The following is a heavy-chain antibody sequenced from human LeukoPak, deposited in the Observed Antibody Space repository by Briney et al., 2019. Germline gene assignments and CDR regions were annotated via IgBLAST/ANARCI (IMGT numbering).Heavy chain of an antibody. D-gene: IGHD4-11*01. CDR3: ARSYSNHLFGMDV. J-gene: IGHJ6*02. CDR1: GFTVSSYY. V-gene: IGHV3-66*01. CDR2: LYSGGNS. Sequence: TGGSLRLSCVASGFTVSSYYMTWVRQAPGKGLEWVSVLYSGGNSYYADSVKGRVAISRDNSKNTVFLQMNSVRAEDTAVYYCARSYSNHLFGMDVWGQGTTVTVSS.